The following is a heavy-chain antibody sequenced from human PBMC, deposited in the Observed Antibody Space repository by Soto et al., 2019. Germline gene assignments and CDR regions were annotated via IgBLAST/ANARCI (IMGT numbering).Heavy chain of an antibody. CDR2: INAGNGNT. Sequence: ASVKVSCKASGYTFTSYAMHWVRQAPGQRLEWMGWINAGNGNTKYSQKFQGRVTITRDTSASTAYMELSSLRSEDTAVYYCARRQQLARGGYYFDYWGQGALVTVSS. J-gene: IGHJ4*02. V-gene: IGHV1-3*01. CDR3: ARRQQLARGGYYFDY. D-gene: IGHD6-13*01. CDR1: GYTFTSYA.